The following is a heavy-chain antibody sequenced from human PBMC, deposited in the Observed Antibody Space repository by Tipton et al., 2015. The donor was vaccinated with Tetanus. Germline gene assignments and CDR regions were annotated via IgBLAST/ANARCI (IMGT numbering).Heavy chain of an antibody. J-gene: IGHJ6*02. CDR2: ISYGGSNI. D-gene: IGHD4-17*01. V-gene: IGHV3-30*04. CDR1: GFTFGHHA. CDR3: AKLDYGDYGRYYYYEMDV. Sequence: SLRLSCVGSGFTFGHHALHWVRQAPGKGLEWVALISYGGSNIYYADSVKGRFTISRDDSKETVYLQMSSLRAEDTAVYYCAKLDYGDYGRYYYYEMDVWGQGTTVTVSS.